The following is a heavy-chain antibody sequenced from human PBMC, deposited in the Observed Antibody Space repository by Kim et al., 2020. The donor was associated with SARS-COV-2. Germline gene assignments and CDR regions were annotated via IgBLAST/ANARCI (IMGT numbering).Heavy chain of an antibody. CDR3: ARDSTPTYYDFWSGYYENNWFDP. Sequence: SVKVSCKASGGTFSSYAISWVRQAPGQGLEWMGGIIPIFGTANYAQKFQGRVTITADESTSTAYMELSSLRSEDTAVYYCARDSTPTYYDFWSGYYENNWFDPWGQGTLVTVSS. CDR2: IIPIFGTA. CDR1: GGTFSSYA. V-gene: IGHV1-69*13. J-gene: IGHJ5*02. D-gene: IGHD3-3*01.